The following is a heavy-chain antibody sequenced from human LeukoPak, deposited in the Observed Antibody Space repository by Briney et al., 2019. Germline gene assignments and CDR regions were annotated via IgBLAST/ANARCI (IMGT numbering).Heavy chain of an antibody. D-gene: IGHD6-19*01. CDR3: AKEYVEYSSGWYYFDY. CDR2: ISWNSGSI. CDR1: GFTFDDYA. J-gene: IGHJ4*02. V-gene: IGHV3-9*01. Sequence: GGSLRLSCAASGFTFDDYAMHWVRQAPGKGLEWVSGISWNSGSIGYADSVKGRFTISRDNAKNSLYQQMNSLRAEDTALYYCAKEYVEYSSGWYYFDYWGQGTLVTVSS.